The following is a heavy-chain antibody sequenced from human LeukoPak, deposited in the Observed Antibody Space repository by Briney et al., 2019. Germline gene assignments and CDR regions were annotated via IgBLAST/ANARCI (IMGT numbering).Heavy chain of an antibody. Sequence: GGSLRLSCAASGFTFSSYGVHWVRQAPGKGLEWVAVISYDGSNKYYADSVKGRFTISRDNSKNTLYLQMNSLRAEDTAVYYCAKDQGYCSGGSCYLTIDYWGQGTLVTVSS. CDR1: GFTFSSYG. J-gene: IGHJ4*02. D-gene: IGHD2-15*01. V-gene: IGHV3-30*18. CDR2: ISYDGSNK. CDR3: AKDQGYCSGGSCYLTIDY.